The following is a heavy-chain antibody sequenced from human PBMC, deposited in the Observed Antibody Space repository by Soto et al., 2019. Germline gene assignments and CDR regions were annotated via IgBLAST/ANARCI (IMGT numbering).Heavy chain of an antibody. V-gene: IGHV1-69*01. J-gene: IGHJ6*02. Sequence: QVQLVQSGAEVKKPGSSVRVSCKASGGTFSSYAISWVRQAPGQGLEWMGGIIPIFGTENYAQKVKGRVTITADESTSTAYMELSSLRSEDTAVYYCARDRIAGSKYYYGMDVWGQGTTVTVSS. CDR1: GGTFSSYA. CDR3: ARDRIAGSKYYYGMDV. D-gene: IGHD6-13*01. CDR2: IIPIFGTE.